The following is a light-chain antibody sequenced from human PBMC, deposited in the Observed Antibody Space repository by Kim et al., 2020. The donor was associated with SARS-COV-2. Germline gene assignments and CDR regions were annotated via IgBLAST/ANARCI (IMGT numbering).Light chain of an antibody. CDR2: DAS. V-gene: IGKV1-5*01. J-gene: IGKJ1*01. CDR3: QQYHDWGT. Sequence: DIQMTQSPSTLSASVGDRVTITCRASQSINNWLAWYQQKPGKAPKLLIYDASSLESGVPSRFSGSGSGTEFTLTISSLQPDDFATYYCQQYHDWGTFGQGTKVEI. CDR1: QSINNW.